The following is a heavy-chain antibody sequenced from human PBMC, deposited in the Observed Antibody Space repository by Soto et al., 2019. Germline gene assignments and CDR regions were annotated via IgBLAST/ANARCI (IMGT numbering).Heavy chain of an antibody. V-gene: IGHV3-21*01. CDR2: ISSSSSYI. Sequence: GGSLRLSCAASGFTFSSYSMNWVRQAPGKGLEWVSSISSSSSYIYYADSVKGRFTISRDNAKNSLYLQMNSLRAEDTAVYYCARDEVVPAAGGVLRRVELNYYYYYGMDVWGQGTTVTVSS. CDR1: GFTFSSYS. J-gene: IGHJ6*02. CDR3: ARDEVVPAAGGVLRRVELNYYYYYGMDV. D-gene: IGHD2-2*01.